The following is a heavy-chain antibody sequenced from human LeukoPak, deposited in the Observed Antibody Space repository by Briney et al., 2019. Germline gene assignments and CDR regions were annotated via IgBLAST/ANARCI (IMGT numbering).Heavy chain of an antibody. CDR1: GYTFTDYY. Sequence: VASVKVSCKASGYTFTDYYIQWVRLAPGQGLQWLGRIHPNNGRTNYAQKFRGRVTMTRDTSITTAYMELSRLTSDDTAVYFCARVLWQGAFNIWGQGTMVAVSS. CDR3: ARVLWQGAFNI. J-gene: IGHJ3*02. D-gene: IGHD3-10*01. V-gene: IGHV1-2*06. CDR2: IHPNNGRT.